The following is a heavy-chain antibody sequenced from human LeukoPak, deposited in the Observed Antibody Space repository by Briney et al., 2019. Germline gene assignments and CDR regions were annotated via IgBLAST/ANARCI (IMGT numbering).Heavy chain of an antibody. Sequence: GGSLRLSCAASGFTFSSYSMNWVRQAPGKGLEWVSYISSSSSTIYYADSVKGRFTISRDNAKNSLYLQMNSLRAEDTAVYYCARDFWSSSNYFDYWGQGTLVTVSS. CDR2: ISSSSSTI. J-gene: IGHJ4*02. D-gene: IGHD6-6*01. CDR1: GFTFSSYS. CDR3: ARDFWSSSNYFDY. V-gene: IGHV3-48*01.